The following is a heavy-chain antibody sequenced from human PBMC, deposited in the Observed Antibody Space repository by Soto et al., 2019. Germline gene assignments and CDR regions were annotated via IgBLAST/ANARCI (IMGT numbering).Heavy chain of an antibody. CDR1: GDSVSSNGAC. CDR3: ARAAYCSGGSCSRSGAFDI. J-gene: IGHJ3*02. D-gene: IGHD2-15*01. Sequence: SQTLSLTCVISGDSVSSNGACWNWIRQSPSRGLQWLGRIYYRSKWFHDYAASVESRMAINPDTSRNQFSLQLNYVTPEDTAVYYCARAAYCSGGSCSRSGAFDIWGQGTMVTVSS. CDR2: IYYRSKWFH. V-gene: IGHV6-1*01.